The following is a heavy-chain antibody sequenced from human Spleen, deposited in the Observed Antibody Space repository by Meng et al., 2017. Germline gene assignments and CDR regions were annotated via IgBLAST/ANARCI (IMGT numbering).Heavy chain of an antibody. Sequence: GESLKISCAASGFTFDDYAMHWVRQAPGKGLEWVSLISWDGGSTYYADSVKGRFTISRDNSKNSLYLQMNSLRAEDTALYYCAKDTSGIAVISNGYGMDVWGQGTTVTVSS. CDR1: GFTFDDYA. D-gene: IGHD6-19*01. CDR2: ISWDGGST. V-gene: IGHV3-43D*03. J-gene: IGHJ6*02. CDR3: AKDTSGIAVISNGYGMDV.